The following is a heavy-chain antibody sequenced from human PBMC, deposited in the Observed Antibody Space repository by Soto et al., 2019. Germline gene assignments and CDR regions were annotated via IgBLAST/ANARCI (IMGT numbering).Heavy chain of an antibody. V-gene: IGHV3-15*01. CDR2: IKSKTDGGTT. CDR1: GFTFSNAW. D-gene: IGHD1-26*01. J-gene: IGHJ4*02. CDR3: TTLVGATFGSRALDY. Sequence: EVQLVESGGGLVKPGGSLRLSCAAFGFTFSNAWMSWVRQAPGKGLEWVGRIKSKTDGGTTDYAAPVKGRFTISRDDSKNTLYLQMNSLKTEDTAVYYCTTLVGATFGSRALDYWGQGTLVTVSS.